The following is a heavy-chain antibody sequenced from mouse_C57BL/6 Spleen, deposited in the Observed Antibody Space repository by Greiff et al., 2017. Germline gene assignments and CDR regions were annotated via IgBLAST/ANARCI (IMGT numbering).Heavy chain of an antibody. V-gene: IGHV1-61*01. CDR2: IYPSDSET. CDR1: GYTFTSYW. CDR3: ARLRDYYGSSSFAY. D-gene: IGHD1-1*01. Sequence: VQLQQPGAELVRPGSSVKLSCKASGYTFTSYWMDWVKQRPGQGLEWIGNIYPSDSETHYNQKFKDKATLTVDKSSSTAYMQLSSLTSEDSAVYYCARLRDYYGSSSFAYWGQGTLVTVSA. J-gene: IGHJ3*01.